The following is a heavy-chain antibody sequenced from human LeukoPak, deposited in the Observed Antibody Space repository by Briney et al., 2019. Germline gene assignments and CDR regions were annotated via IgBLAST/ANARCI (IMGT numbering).Heavy chain of an antibody. Sequence: GGSLRLSCVASGFTFSSYGMHWVRQAPGKGLEWVANIKQDGSKKSYVDSVKGRFTISRDNAKNSLYLQMNSLRAEDTAIYYCTRVGYIDEGIDYWGQGTLVTVSS. V-gene: IGHV3-7*04. D-gene: IGHD5-24*01. CDR3: TRVGYIDEGIDY. J-gene: IGHJ4*02. CDR2: IKQDGSKK. CDR1: GFTFSSYG.